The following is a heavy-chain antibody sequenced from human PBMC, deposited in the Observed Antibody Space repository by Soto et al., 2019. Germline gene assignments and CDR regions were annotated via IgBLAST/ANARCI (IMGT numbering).Heavy chain of an antibody. CDR2: LYYSVCT. J-gene: IGHJ6*01. Sequence: SQTLSLTCTVSGGSISSSSYYCGWIRQPPGKGLEWLGYLYYSVCTDYNPSLKSRVSTSVETSKHQLPPQLISVTAADTAVYYCARHVQGLVWRYYYGMDVWEKGHTGAVSS. D-gene: IGHD3-16*01. CDR3: ARHVQGLVWRYYYGMDV. CDR1: GGSISSSSYY. V-gene: IGHV4-39*06.